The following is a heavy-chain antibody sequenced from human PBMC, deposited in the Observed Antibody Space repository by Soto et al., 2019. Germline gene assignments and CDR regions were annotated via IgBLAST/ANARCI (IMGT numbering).Heavy chain of an antibody. J-gene: IGHJ4*02. CDR2: VFYTGFT. Sequence: AETLSLTCAVSVASSSGSYYYWSWLRHSPGKGPEWIGSVFYTGFTSYNPSLESRVSVSVDTSKSQFSLKLSAVTAADTAVYYCATSQKGYNWNYFDHWGQGALVTVSS. CDR1: VASSSGSYYY. D-gene: IGHD1-20*01. CDR3: ATSQKGYNWNYFDH. V-gene: IGHV4-39*01.